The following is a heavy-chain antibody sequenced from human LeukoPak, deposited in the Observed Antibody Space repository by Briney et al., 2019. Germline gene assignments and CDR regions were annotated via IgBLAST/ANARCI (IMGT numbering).Heavy chain of an antibody. V-gene: IGHV3-21*01. CDR1: GFTFSSYS. CDR2: ISSSSSYI. CDR3: ARGQGYCSSTSCYRLFDY. D-gene: IGHD2-2*01. Sequence: PGGSLRLPCAASGFTFSSYSMNWVRQAPGKGLEWVSSISSSSSYIYYADSVKGRFTISRDNAKNSLYLQMNSLRAEDTAVYYCARGQGYCSSTSCYRLFDYWGQGTLVTVSS. J-gene: IGHJ4*02.